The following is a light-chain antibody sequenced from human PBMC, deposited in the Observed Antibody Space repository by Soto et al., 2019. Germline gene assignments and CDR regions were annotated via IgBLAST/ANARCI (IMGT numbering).Light chain of an antibody. CDR3: QQYDNLRGT. Sequence: DVQMTQFPSSLSASVGDRVTITCQASQDIHNYLNWYQQKPGKAPKVLIYDASNLEAGVPSRFIGSRSGTDFTLTISRLQPEDFATYYCQQYDNLRGTFGQGTRLDIK. V-gene: IGKV1-33*01. J-gene: IGKJ5*01. CDR2: DAS. CDR1: QDIHNY.